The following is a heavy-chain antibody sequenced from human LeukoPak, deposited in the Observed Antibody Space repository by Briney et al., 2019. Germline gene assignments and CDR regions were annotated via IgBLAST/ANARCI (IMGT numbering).Heavy chain of an antibody. V-gene: IGHV1-69*05. Sequence: GASVKVSCKASGGTFSSYAISWVRQAPGQGLEWMGGIIPIFGTANYAQKFQGRVTTTTDESTSTAYMELSSLRSEDTAVYYCARNNIVVVPAAIKEGWFDPWGQGTLVTVSS. J-gene: IGHJ5*02. CDR1: GGTFSSYA. CDR3: ARNNIVVVPAAIKEGWFDP. D-gene: IGHD2-2*02. CDR2: IIPIFGTA.